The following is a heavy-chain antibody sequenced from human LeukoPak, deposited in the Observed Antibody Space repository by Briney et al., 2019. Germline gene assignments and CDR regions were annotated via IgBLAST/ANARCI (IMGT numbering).Heavy chain of an antibody. Sequence: ASVKVSCKASGYTFTGYYMHWVRQAPGQGLEWMGWINPSSGGTNYAQKFQGRVTMTRDTSISTAYMELSRLRSDDTAVYYCARQYSGSYYRFDYWGQGTLVTVSS. D-gene: IGHD1-26*01. V-gene: IGHV1-2*02. CDR3: ARQYSGSYYRFDY. CDR2: INPSSGGT. J-gene: IGHJ4*02. CDR1: GYTFTGYY.